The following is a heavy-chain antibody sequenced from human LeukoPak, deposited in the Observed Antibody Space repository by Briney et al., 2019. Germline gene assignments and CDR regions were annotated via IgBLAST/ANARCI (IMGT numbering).Heavy chain of an antibody. CDR1: GYTFTSYN. D-gene: IGHD5-18*01. CDR2: INPSGGST. CDR3: ARDGIQPGFDP. V-gene: IGHV1-46*01. J-gene: IGHJ5*02. Sequence: ASVKVSCKASGYTFTSYNMHWVRQAPGQGLEWMGIINPSGGSTSYAQKFQGRVTMTRDTSTSTVYMELSSLRSEDTAVYYCARDGIQPGFDPWGQGTLVTVSS.